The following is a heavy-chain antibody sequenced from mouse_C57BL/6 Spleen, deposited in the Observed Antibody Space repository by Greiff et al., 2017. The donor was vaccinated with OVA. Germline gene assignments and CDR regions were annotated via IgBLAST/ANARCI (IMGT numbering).Heavy chain of an antibody. V-gene: IGHV1-15*01. CDR1: GYTFTDYE. J-gene: IGHJ1*03. CDR2: IDPETGGT. D-gene: IGHD2-2*01. CDR3: TRWRVTWYFDV. Sequence: QVQLQQSGAELVRPGASVTLSCKASGYTFTDYEMHWVKQTPVHGLEWIGAIDPETGGTAYNQKFKGKAILTADKSSSTAYMELRSLTSEDAAVYDCTRWRVTWYFDVWGTGTTVTVSS.